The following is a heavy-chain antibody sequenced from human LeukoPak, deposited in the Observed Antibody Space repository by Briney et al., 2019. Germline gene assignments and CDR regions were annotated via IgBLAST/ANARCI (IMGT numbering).Heavy chain of an antibody. J-gene: IGHJ4*02. V-gene: IGHV4-61*02. CDR2: IHPTGNT. D-gene: IGHD3-22*01. Sequence: SETLSLTCTVSGGSITSGDYYWSWIRQPAGKGLEWIGRIHPTGNTNYNPSLKSRVTMSVDTSKSQFSLKLPSVTAADTAVYYCARDYYYDEGYYFDYWGQGTLVTVSS. CDR3: ARDYYYDEGYYFDY. CDR1: GGSITSGDYY.